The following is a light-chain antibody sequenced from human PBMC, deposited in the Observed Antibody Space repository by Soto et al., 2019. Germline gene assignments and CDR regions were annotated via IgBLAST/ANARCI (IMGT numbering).Light chain of an antibody. J-gene: IGKJ1*01. CDR1: QSVSSN. Sequence: ETVMTHSPATLSVSPGEGATLSCRASQSVSSNLAWYQQKPGQAPRLLIYGASTRATGIPARFSGSGSGTEFTLTISSLQSEDFAVYYCQQYNYWPPETFGQGTKVEIK. V-gene: IGKV3-15*01. CDR2: GAS. CDR3: QQYNYWPPET.